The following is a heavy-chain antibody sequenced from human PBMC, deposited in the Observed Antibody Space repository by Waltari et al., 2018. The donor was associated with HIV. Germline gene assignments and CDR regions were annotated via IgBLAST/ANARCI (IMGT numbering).Heavy chain of an antibody. Sequence: EVQLVESGGGLVQPGGSLRLSCAASGFTFSSFWMTWVRQAPGKGLEWVANIKQDGGEQFYVDAVKGRFTISRDNAKNSLFLQMNSLRAEDTAVYYCARPANYYDTSSYYYWGQGTLVTVSS. CDR3: ARPANYYDTSSYYY. D-gene: IGHD3-22*01. J-gene: IGHJ4*02. CDR2: IKQDGGEQ. V-gene: IGHV3-7*03. CDR1: GFTFSSFW.